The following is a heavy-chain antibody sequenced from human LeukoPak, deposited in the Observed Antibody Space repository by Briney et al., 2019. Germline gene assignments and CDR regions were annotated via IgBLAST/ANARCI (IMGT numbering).Heavy chain of an antibody. V-gene: IGHV3-53*01. CDR2: IYSAGST. CDR3: ARAVVVTATPYFDY. J-gene: IGHJ4*02. D-gene: IGHD2-21*02. Sequence: GGSLRLSCAASGFTVSSNYMSWVRQAPGKGLEWVSVIYSAGSTHYADSVKGRFTISRDNSKNTLYLQMNSLRAEDTAVYYCARAVVVTATPYFDYWGQGTLVTVSS. CDR1: GFTVSSNY.